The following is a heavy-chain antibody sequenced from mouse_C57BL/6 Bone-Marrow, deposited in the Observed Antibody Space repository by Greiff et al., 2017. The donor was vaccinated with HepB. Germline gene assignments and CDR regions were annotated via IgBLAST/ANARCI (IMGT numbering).Heavy chain of an antibody. CDR3: ARRGGGIYYGSSPLDY. D-gene: IGHD1-1*01. V-gene: IGHV8-8*01. Sequence: QVTLKVCGPGILQPSQTLSLTCSFSGFSLSTFGMGVGWIRQPSGKGLEWLAHIWWDDDKYYNPALKSRLTISKDTSKSQVFLKIANVDTADTATYYCARRGGGIYYGSSPLDYWGQGTTLTVSS. CDR1: GFSLSTFGMG. J-gene: IGHJ2*01. CDR2: IWWDDDK.